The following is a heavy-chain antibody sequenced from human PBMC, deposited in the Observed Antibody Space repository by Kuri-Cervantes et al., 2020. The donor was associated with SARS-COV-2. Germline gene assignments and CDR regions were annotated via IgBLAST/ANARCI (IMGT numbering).Heavy chain of an antibody. CDR1: GGSVSSGSYY. Sequence: SETLSLTCTVSGGSVSSGSYYWSWIRQPPGKGLEWIGYIYYSGSTNYNPSLKSRVTISVDTSKNQFSLKLSSVTAADTAVYYCARGVTIFGEDVWAKGPRSPSP. V-gene: IGHV4-61*01. J-gene: IGHJ6*02. CDR3: ARGVTIFGEDV. D-gene: IGHD3-3*01. CDR2: IYYSGST.